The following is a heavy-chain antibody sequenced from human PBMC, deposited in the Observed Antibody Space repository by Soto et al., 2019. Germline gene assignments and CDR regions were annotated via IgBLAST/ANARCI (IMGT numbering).Heavy chain of an antibody. CDR3: YTHGGKY. J-gene: IGHJ4*02. CDR1: GYIFISYE. Sequence: QVQLVQSGAEVKKPGASVKVSCKASGYIFISYELNWLRQATGQGLEWMGWMNPNSGNIGYAQKFQGRVIMTRNTSISTAYMELNSLPSEDTAVYYCYTHGGKYWGQGTLVTVSS. CDR2: MNPNSGNI. V-gene: IGHV1-8*01. D-gene: IGHD3-16*01.